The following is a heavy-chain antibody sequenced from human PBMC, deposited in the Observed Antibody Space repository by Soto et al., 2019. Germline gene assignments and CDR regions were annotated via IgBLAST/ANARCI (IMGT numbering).Heavy chain of an antibody. CDR1: GFTFSSYG. D-gene: IGHD3-9*01. CDR3: ARDPDGGYDTIPIPRPSMDV. CDR2: IWYDGSNK. Sequence: GGSLRLSCAASGFTFSSYGMHWVRQAPGKGLEWVAVIWYDGSNKYYADSVKGRFTISRDNSKNTLYLQMNSLRAEDTAVYYCARDPDGGYDTIPIPRPSMDVWGQGTTVTVSS. V-gene: IGHV3-33*01. J-gene: IGHJ6*02.